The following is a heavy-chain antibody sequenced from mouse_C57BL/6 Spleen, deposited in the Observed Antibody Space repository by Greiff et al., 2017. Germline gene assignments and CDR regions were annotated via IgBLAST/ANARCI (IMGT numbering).Heavy chain of an antibody. Sequence: QVQLQQPGAELVKPGASVKLSCKASGYTFTSYWMHWVKQRPGQGLEWIGMIHPNSGSTNYNEKFKSKAKLTVDKSYSTAYMQLSSLTSEDSAVYYCARGPNYYGSSPYYFDYWGQGTTLTVSS. CDR1: GYTFTSYW. CDR2: IHPNSGST. D-gene: IGHD1-1*01. V-gene: IGHV1-64*01. J-gene: IGHJ2*01. CDR3: ARGPNYYGSSPYYFDY.